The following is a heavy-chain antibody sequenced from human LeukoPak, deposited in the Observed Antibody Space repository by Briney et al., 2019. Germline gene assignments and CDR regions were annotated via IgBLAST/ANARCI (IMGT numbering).Heavy chain of an antibody. J-gene: IGHJ1*01. Sequence: PGGSLSLSCAACVFIFSRYVKRWLRQARGKGVEGVSGISDRWRRTYYADSVKGRFTISRDNSKNTLYLQMNSLRAEDTAVYYCAKGSKGGMIVPGERPKYFQHWGQGTLVTVSS. V-gene: IGHV3-23*01. CDR2: ISDRWRRT. CDR1: VFIFSRYV. CDR3: AKGSKGGMIVPGERPKYFQH. D-gene: IGHD3-10*01.